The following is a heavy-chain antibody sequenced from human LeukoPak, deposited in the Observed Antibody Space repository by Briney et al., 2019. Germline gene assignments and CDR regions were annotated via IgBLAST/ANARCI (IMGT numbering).Heavy chain of an antibody. Sequence: GGSLRLSCAVSGFAFGSEAMSWVRQSPARGLEWVASISPGGGTTYYADYVKGRFTISRDNAKNTLYLQMNSLRAEDTAVYYCARGAIVGANFDYWGQGTLVTVSS. CDR1: GFAFGSEA. D-gene: IGHD1-26*01. J-gene: IGHJ4*02. V-gene: IGHV3-23*01. CDR2: ISPGGGTT. CDR3: ARGAIVGANFDY.